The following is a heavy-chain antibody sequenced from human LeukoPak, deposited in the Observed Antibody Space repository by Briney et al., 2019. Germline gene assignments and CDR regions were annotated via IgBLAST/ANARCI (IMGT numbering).Heavy chain of an antibody. CDR1: ADTFGSYA. V-gene: IGHV1-69*04. CDR3: ARDPRESISTMVRGVIDDY. J-gene: IGHJ4*02. CDR2: TIPILGIA. Sequence: SVKVSCKASADTFGSYAISWVRQAPGQGLEWMGRTIPILGIAKYAQKFQGRVTITADKSTSTAYMELSSLRSEDTAVYYCARDPRESISTMVRGVIDDYWGQGTLVTVSS. D-gene: IGHD3-10*01.